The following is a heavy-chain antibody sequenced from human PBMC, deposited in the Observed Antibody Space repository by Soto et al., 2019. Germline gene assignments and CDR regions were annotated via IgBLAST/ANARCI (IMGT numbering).Heavy chain of an antibody. CDR1: GFTFSNAW. V-gene: IGHV3-15*01. CDR2: IKSKTDGGTT. J-gene: IGHJ4*02. CDR3: TTEAVYYYVFDY. Sequence: PGGSLRLSCAASGFTFSNAWMSWVRQAPGKGLEWVGRIKSKTDGGTTDYAAPVKGRFTISRDDSKNTLYLQMNSLKTEDTAVYYCTTEAVYYYVFDYWGQGTLVTVSS. D-gene: IGHD3-10*02.